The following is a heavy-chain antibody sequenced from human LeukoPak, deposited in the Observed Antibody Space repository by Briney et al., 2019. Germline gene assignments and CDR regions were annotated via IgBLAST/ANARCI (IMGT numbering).Heavy chain of an antibody. Sequence: GSSVKVSCKASGGTFSSYAISWVRQAPGQGLEWMGGIIPIFGTANYAQKFQGRATITADESTSTAYMELSSLRSEDTAVYYCARKRSRAYSSGWYYWGQGTLVTVSS. J-gene: IGHJ4*02. V-gene: IGHV1-69*01. CDR1: GGTFSSYA. CDR3: ARKRSRAYSSGWYY. D-gene: IGHD6-19*01. CDR2: IIPIFGTA.